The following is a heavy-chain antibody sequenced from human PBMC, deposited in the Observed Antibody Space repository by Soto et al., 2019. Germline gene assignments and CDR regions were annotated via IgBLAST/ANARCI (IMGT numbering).Heavy chain of an antibody. CDR2: IYYSGST. D-gene: IGHD2-2*02. CDR3: ARRIPAAIIDY. V-gene: IGHV4-39*01. Sequence: SQTLSLTCTVSGGSISSSSYYWGWIRQPPGKGLEWIGSIYYSGSTYYNPSLKSRVTISVDTSKNQFSLKLSSVTAADTAVYYCARRIPAAIIDYWGQGTLVTVSS. CDR1: GGSISSSSYY. J-gene: IGHJ4*02.